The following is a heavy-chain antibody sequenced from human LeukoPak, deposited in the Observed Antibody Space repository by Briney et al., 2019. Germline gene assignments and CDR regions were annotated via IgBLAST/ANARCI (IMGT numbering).Heavy chain of an antibody. CDR2: IWYDGSKK. CDR3: AKGPWYSSSSDEDY. V-gene: IGHV3-30*02. CDR1: GFTFSSYD. J-gene: IGHJ4*02. D-gene: IGHD6-6*01. Sequence: PGGSLRLSWAASGFTFSSYDMHWVRQAPGMGLEWVAVIWYDGSKKDYADSVKGRFTISRDNSKDTLYLQMNSLRAEDTAVYYCAKGPWYSSSSDEDYWGQGTLVTVSS.